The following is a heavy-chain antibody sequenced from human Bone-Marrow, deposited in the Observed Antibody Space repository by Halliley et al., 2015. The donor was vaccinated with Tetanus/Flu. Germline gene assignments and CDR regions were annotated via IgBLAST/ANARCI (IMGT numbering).Heavy chain of an antibody. V-gene: IGHV3-21*06. CDR2: IPSSSSYI. CDR3: AGDSGSTDWNYGFYY. J-gene: IGHJ4*02. D-gene: IGHD1-7*01. Sequence: SSIPSSSSYIYYADSVRGRFTVSRDNAKNSQYLEMNNLRVGDTAVYFCAGDSGSTDWNYGFYYWGQGTLVTVSS.